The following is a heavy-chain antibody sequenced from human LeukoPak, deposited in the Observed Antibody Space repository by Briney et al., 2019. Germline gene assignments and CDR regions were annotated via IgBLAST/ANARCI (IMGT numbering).Heavy chain of an antibody. V-gene: IGHV3-7*01. CDR2: INHNGNVN. CDR3: ARDPTYCSSTSCYIDY. J-gene: IGHJ4*02. Sequence: GGSLRLSCATSGFSFSNAWMNWARQAPGKGLEWVASINHNGNVNYYVDSVKGRFTISRDNAKNSLYLQMHSLRAEDTAVYYCARDPTYCSSTSCYIDYWGQGTLVTVSS. CDR1: GFSFSNAW. D-gene: IGHD2-2*02.